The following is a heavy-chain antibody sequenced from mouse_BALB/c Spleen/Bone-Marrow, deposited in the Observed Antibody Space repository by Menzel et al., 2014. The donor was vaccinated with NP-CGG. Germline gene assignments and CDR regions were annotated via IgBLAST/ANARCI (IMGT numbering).Heavy chain of an antibody. CDR3: ARDGYSSLAMDY. Sequence: VKLQESGAELMKPGASVKISCKTTGYTFSGYWIEWVKQRPGHGLEWIGEILPGSTSTNCNEKFKDKATFTADTSSNTAYIQLSSLTSEDSAVYYCARDGYSSLAMDYWGQGTSVTVSS. CDR2: ILPGSTST. J-gene: IGHJ4*01. V-gene: IGHV1-9*01. D-gene: IGHD2-3*01. CDR1: GYTFSGYW.